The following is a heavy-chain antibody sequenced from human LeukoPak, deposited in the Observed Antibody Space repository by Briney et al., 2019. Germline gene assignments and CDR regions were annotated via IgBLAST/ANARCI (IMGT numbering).Heavy chain of an antibody. CDR2: TYYRSKWYN. CDR3: TREGGYGRIDY. V-gene: IGHV6-1*01. D-gene: IGHD3-16*01. Sequence: SQTLSLTCAISGDSVSSDSSTWTWIRQSPSGGLEWLGRTYYRSKWYNDYAVSVRSRITINPDTSKNQFSLQLNSVTPEDTAVYYCTREGGYGRIDYWGQGTLVTVSS. J-gene: IGHJ4*02. CDR1: GDSVSSDSST.